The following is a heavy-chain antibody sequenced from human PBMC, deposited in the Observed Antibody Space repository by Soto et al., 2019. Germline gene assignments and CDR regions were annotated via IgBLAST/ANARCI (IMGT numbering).Heavy chain of an antibody. CDR3: AKAYCSGGSCYWFDP. D-gene: IGHD2-15*01. CDR1: GFTFSSYA. J-gene: IGHJ5*02. Sequence: GGSLRLSCAASGFTFSSYAMSWVRQAPGKGLEWVSAISGSGGSTYYADSVKGRFTISRDNSKNTLYLQMNSLRAEDTAVYYCAKAYCSGGSCYWFDPWGQGTLVTSPQ. CDR2: ISGSGGST. V-gene: IGHV3-23*01.